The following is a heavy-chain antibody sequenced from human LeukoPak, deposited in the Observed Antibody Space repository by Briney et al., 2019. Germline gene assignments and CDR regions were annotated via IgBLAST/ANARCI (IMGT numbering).Heavy chain of an antibody. CDR3: ARDRNWGAYDI. CDR2: IYSGGST. Sequence: GGSLRLSCAASGFTFSSYSMNWVRQAPGKGLEWVSVIYSGGSTDYADSVKGRFTISRDNSKNTLYLQMNSLRAEDTAVYYCARDRNWGAYDIWGQGTMVTVSS. J-gene: IGHJ3*02. CDR1: GFTFSSYS. D-gene: IGHD7-27*01. V-gene: IGHV3-53*01.